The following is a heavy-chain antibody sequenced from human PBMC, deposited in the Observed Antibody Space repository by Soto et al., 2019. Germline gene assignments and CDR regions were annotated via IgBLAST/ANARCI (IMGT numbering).Heavy chain of an antibody. D-gene: IGHD4-4*01. J-gene: IGHJ6*03. CDR2: IKQDGSEK. V-gene: IGHV3-7*01. Sequence: EVQLVESGGGLVQPGGSLRLSCAASGFTFSSYWMSWVRQAPGKGLEWVANIKQDGSEKYYVDSVKGRFTISRDNAKNSLYLQMNSLRAEDTAVYYWARVFELTVTYYYYYYMDVWGKGTTVTFSS. CDR3: ARVFELTVTYYYYYYMDV. CDR1: GFTFSSYW.